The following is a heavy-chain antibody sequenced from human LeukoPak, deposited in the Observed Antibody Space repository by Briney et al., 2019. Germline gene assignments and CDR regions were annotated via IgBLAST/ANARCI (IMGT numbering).Heavy chain of an antibody. Sequence: GGSLRLSCAASGFTFSSYWMNWARQAPGKGLEWVASINHNGNVNYYVDSVKGRFTISRDNAKSSLYLQMSNLRAEDTAVYFCARGGGLDVWGQGATVTVSS. V-gene: IGHV3-7*03. D-gene: IGHD3-16*01. CDR1: GFTFSSYW. J-gene: IGHJ6*02. CDR2: INHNGNVN. CDR3: ARGGGLDV.